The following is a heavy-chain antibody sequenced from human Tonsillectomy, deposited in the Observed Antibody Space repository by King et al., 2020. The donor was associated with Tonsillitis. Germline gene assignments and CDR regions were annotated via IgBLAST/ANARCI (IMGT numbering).Heavy chain of an antibody. D-gene: IGHD3-9*01. CDR1: DGSISRYY. CDR2: IYYNGSP. CDR3: ARGGLRYFDWYAFDM. V-gene: IGHV4-59*01. Sequence: QLQESGPGLVKPSETLSLTCSVSDGSISRYYWSWIRQPPGKGLVWIGYIYYNGSPNYSPSLKSRVTISLDTSKSHFSLKLTSVTAADTAVYYCARGGLRYFDWYAFDMWGQGTMVTVSS. J-gene: IGHJ3*02.